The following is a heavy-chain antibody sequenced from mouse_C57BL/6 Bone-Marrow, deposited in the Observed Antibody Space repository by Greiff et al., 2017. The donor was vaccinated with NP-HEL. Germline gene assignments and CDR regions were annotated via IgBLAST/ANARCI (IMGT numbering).Heavy chain of an antibody. CDR1: GYTFTSYG. V-gene: IGHV1-81*01. Sequence: VQLQQSGAELARPGASVKLSCKASGYTFTSYGISWVKQRTGQGLEWIGEISPRSGNTYYNEKFKGKATLTADKSSSTAYMELRSLTSEDSAVYFCARRRFAYWGQGTLVTVSA. CDR2: ISPRSGNT. J-gene: IGHJ3*01. CDR3: ARRRFAY.